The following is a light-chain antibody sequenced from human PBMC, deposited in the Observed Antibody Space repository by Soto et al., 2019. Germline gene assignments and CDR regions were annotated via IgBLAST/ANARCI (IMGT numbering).Light chain of an antibody. Sequence: AIQLTQSPSSLSASVGDRVTITCRASQGISSALAWYQQKPGKAPKLLIYDASSLESGVPSRFSGSGSGTDFTLTISSLPPEDFATYYCQQFNHYPPALTFGGGTKVEIK. CDR1: QGISSA. CDR2: DAS. J-gene: IGKJ4*01. CDR3: QQFNHYPPALT. V-gene: IGKV1D-13*01.